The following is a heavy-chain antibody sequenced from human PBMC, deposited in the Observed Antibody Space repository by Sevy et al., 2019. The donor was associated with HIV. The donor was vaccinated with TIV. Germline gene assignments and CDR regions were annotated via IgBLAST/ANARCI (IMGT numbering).Heavy chain of an antibody. CDR1: GFTVSSYY. CDR3: ARESSSTWQAGYYGMDV. J-gene: IGHJ6*02. V-gene: IGHV3-66*01. CDR2: IYGGGIA. D-gene: IGHD6-13*01. Sequence: GGSLRLSCAASGFTVSSYYMSWVRQAPGKGLEWVSIIYGGGIAYHADSVKGRFTISRDNSKNTLYLQMNSLRAEDTAVYYCARESSSTWQAGYYGMDVWGQGTTVTVSS.